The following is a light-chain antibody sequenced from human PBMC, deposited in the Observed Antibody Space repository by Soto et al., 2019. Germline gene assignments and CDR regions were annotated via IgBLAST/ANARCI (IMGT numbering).Light chain of an antibody. CDR2: AAS. Sequence: DIQMTQSPSSLSASVGDRVTITCRASESISSYLNWYQQKPGKAPKLLIYAASSLQSGVPSRFSGSGSGTDFTLTISRLQPEDFATYYCQQSYSTPGTFGQGTQLEIK. CDR1: ESISSY. V-gene: IGKV1-39*01. J-gene: IGKJ1*01. CDR3: QQSYSTPGT.